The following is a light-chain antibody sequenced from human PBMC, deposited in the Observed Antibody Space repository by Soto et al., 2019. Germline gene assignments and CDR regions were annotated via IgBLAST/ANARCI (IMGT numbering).Light chain of an antibody. J-gene: IGKJ1*01. CDR3: QQYSSSPGT. Sequence: EIVLTQSPGTLSLSPGERATLSCRASQSVSSSYLAWDQQKPGQPPSLLHYGASSGATGIPDRCSGSGAGTDFTLTISRVAPEDFAVYYCQQYSSSPGTFGQGTKVEIK. CDR2: GAS. CDR1: QSVSSSY. V-gene: IGKV3-20*01.